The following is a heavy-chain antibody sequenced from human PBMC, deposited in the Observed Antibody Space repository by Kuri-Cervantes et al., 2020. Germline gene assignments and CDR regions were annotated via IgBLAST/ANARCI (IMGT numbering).Heavy chain of an antibody. CDR1: GFTFSSYW. Sequence: GESLKISCAASGFTFSSYWMHWVRQAPGKGLVWVSRINSDGSSTSYADSVKGRFTISRDNTKSTLYLQMNSLRAEDTAVYYCAREQVAGNRNDAFDIWGQGTMVTVSS. V-gene: IGHV3-74*01. D-gene: IGHD6-19*01. CDR3: AREQVAGNRNDAFDI. CDR2: INSDGSST. J-gene: IGHJ3*02.